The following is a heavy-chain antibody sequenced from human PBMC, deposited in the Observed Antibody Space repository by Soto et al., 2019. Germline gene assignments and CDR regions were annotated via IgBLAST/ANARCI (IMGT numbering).Heavy chain of an antibody. V-gene: IGHV1-2*02. J-gene: IGHJ4*02. CDR1: GYTFTGYY. CDR2: INPNSGGT. Sequence: ASVKVSCKASGYTFTGYYMNWVRQAPGQGLEWMGWINPNSGGTSFAQKFQGRVTMTRDTSISTAYMELSRLRSDDTAVYYCARGIGTGNYFDSWGQGTLVTVSS. D-gene: IGHD1-1*01. CDR3: ARGIGTGNYFDS.